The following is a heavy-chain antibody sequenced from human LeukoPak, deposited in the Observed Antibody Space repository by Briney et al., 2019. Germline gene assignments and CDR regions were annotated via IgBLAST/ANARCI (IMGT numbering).Heavy chain of an antibody. J-gene: IGHJ4*02. D-gene: IGHD6-19*01. V-gene: IGHV4-39*01. CDR1: GGSISSSSYY. CDR2: IYYSGST. Sequence: SETLSLTCTVSGGSISSSSYYWGWIRQPPGKGLEWIGSIYYSGSTYYNPSLKSRVTISVDTSKNQFSLKLSSVTAADTAVYYCARLYSSDPNWGQGTLVTVSS. CDR3: ARLYSSDPN.